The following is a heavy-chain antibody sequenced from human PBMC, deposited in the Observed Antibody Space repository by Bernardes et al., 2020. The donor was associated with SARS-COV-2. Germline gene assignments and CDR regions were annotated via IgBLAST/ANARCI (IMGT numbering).Heavy chain of an antibody. J-gene: IGHJ4*02. Sequence: GVLRLSCAASGFTFSSYAMSWVRQAPGKGLEWVSAISGSGGSTYYADSVKGRFTISRDNSKNTLYLQMNSLRAEDTAVYYCAKDPIDTAMVGGWGQGTLVTVSS. CDR3: AKDPIDTAMVGG. CDR2: ISGSGGST. CDR1: GFTFSSYA. D-gene: IGHD5-18*01. V-gene: IGHV3-23*01.